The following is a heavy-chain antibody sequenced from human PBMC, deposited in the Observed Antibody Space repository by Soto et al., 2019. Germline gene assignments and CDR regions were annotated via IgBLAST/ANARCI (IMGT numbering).Heavy chain of an antibody. CDR1: GGSISSSSYY. CDR2: IYYSGST. CDR3: ARVEGYCSGGSCSFSFDY. D-gene: IGHD2-15*01. J-gene: IGHJ4*02. V-gene: IGHV4-39*01. Sequence: QLLESGPGLVKPSETLSLTCTVSGGSISSSSYYWGWIRQPPGKGLEWIGSIYYSGSTYYNPSLKSRVTISVDTSKNQFSLKLSSVTAADTAVYYCARVEGYCSGGSCSFSFDYWGQGTLVTVSS.